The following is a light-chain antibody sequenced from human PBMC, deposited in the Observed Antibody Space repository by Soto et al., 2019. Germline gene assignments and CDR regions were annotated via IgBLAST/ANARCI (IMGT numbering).Light chain of an antibody. Sequence: NFMLTQPHSVSESPGKTVTISCTRSSGSISGNYVQWYQQRLGSSPTIVIYEGNQRPSGVPDRFSGSIDSSSNSASLTISGLKTEDEADYYCHSYDSSNQVFGGGTKLTVL. CDR3: HSYDSSNQV. CDR2: EGN. J-gene: IGLJ3*02. CDR1: SGSISGNY. V-gene: IGLV6-57*01.